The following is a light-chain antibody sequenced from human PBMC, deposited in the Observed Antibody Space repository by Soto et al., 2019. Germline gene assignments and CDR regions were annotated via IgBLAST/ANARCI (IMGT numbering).Light chain of an antibody. Sequence: QSALTQPASVSGSPGQSITISCTGTSSDVGGYNYVSRYQQHPGKAPKLLIYEVSNRPSGVSSRFSGSKSGDTASLTISGLQAEDEADYYCSSYTTSGPVFGLGTKLTVL. CDR2: EVS. CDR3: SSYTTSGPV. V-gene: IGLV2-14*01. J-gene: IGLJ1*01. CDR1: SSDVGGYNY.